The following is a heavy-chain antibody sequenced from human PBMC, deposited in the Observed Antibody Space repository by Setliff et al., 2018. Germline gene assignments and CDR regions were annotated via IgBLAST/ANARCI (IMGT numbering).Heavy chain of an antibody. CDR2: IHAGNGDT. CDR1: GFTSTNYA. V-gene: IGHV1-3*01. Sequence: GASVKVSCKASGFTSTNYAIHWVRQAPGQRPECMGWIHAGNGDTKYSQKFQGRVTTTRDTSASTVYMELSSLRSEDTAVYYCASAHYYSGYIEYFQYWGQGTLVTVSS. J-gene: IGHJ1*01. D-gene: IGHD5-12*01. CDR3: ASAHYYSGYIEYFQY.